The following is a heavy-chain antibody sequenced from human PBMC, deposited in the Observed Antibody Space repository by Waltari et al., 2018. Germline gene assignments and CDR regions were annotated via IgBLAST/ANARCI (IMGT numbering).Heavy chain of an antibody. V-gene: IGHV3-30*01. CDR2: ISYDGSNQ. CDR3: ARDFIAVAGMGLFDY. Sequence: QVQLVESGGGVVQPGRSLRLSCAASGFTFSSYAMHWVRQAPGKGLEWVAVISYDGSNQYYADSVKGRVTISRDNSKNTLYLQMNSPRAEDTAVYYCARDFIAVAGMGLFDYWGQGTLVTVSS. CDR1: GFTFSSYA. D-gene: IGHD6-19*01. J-gene: IGHJ4*02.